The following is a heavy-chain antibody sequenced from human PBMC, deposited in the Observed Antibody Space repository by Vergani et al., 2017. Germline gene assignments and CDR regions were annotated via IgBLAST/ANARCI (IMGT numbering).Heavy chain of an antibody. CDR3: AKGGGYSNPYYMDV. Sequence: EVQLVESGGGLVRPGRSLRLSCVASGFTFDDYAMHWVRQAPGKGLEWVSGINWSSDSLGYGDSVKGRFTISRDNAKNSLFLQLNSLRAEDTALYFCAKGGGYSNPYYMDVWGKGIMVTVSS. D-gene: IGHD4-11*01. V-gene: IGHV3-9*01. CDR1: GFTFDDYA. J-gene: IGHJ6*03. CDR2: INWSSDSL.